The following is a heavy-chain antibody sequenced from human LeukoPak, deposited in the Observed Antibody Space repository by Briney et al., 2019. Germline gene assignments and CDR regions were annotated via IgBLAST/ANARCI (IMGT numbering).Heavy chain of an antibody. CDR2: ISYDKDKE. Sequence: PGGSLRLSCAVSGFTLSAYSMHWLRQTPGKGLEWLAVISYDKDKEYYADSVRGRLTISRDNSRDTLYLQLSSLRPEDTAVYYCARDPFGGKIFDFWGQGTLVTVSS. J-gene: IGHJ4*02. CDR1: GFTLSAYS. D-gene: IGHD3-16*01. CDR3: ARDPFGGKIFDF. V-gene: IGHV3-30*03.